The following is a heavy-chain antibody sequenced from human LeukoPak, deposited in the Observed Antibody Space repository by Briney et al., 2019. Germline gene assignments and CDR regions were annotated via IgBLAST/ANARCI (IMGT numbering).Heavy chain of an antibody. CDR1: GGSISPYY. CDR2: IYYSGST. V-gene: IGHV4-39*01. J-gene: IGHJ4*02. CDR3: ARHVIVVVPAAMSPAYFDY. Sequence: SETLSLTCTVSGGSISPYYWSWIRQPPGKGLEWIGSIYYSGSTYYNPSLKSRVTISVDTSKNQFSLKLSSVTAADTAVYYCARHVIVVVPAAMSPAYFDYWGQGTLVTVSS. D-gene: IGHD2-2*01.